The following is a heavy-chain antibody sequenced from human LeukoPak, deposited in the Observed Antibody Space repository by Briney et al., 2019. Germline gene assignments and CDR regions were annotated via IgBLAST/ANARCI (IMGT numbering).Heavy chain of an antibody. CDR2: ISGDGGST. D-gene: IGHD1-7*01. CDR3: AKDLDWNYDFDY. J-gene: IGHJ4*02. V-gene: IGHV3-43*02. CDR1: GFTFDDYA. Sequence: PGGSLRLYCAASGFTFDDYAMQWVRQAPGKGLEWVSLISGDGGSTYYADSVKGRFTISRDNSKNSLYLQMNSLRTEDTALYYCAKDLDWNYDFDYWGQGTLVTVSS.